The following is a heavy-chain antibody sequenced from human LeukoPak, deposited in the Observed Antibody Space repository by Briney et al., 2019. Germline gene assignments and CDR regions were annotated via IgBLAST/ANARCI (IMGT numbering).Heavy chain of an antibody. CDR2: ISSNGDNT. CDR1: GFTFSTYV. Sequence: GGSLRLSCSGSGFTFSTYVMHWVRQAPGKGLEYVSAISSNGDNTYYADSVKGSFTISRDNSKNTLYLQMSSLRADDTAVYYCVRGTGYWGQGTLVTVSS. J-gene: IGHJ4*02. CDR3: VRGTGY. V-gene: IGHV3-64D*06.